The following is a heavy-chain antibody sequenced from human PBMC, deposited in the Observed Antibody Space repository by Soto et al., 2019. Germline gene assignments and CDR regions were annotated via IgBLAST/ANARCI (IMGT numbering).Heavy chain of an antibody. CDR3: ASKAACGGDCYAVDS. J-gene: IGHJ4*02. CDR1: GGIFSSNT. D-gene: IGHD2-21*02. Sequence: QVYLVQSGAEVKKPGSSVKISCKASGGIFSSNTINWVRQAAGQGLEWMGGIIPLFGTANYAEKFQGRVTITADKSTKTHYMKLTSLKSEDTAVYYCASKAACGGDCYAVDSWGQGTLVTVSS. CDR2: IIPLFGTA. V-gene: IGHV1-69*06.